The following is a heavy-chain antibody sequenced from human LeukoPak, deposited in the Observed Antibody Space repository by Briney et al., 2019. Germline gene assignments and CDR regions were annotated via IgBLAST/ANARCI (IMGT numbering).Heavy chain of an antibody. D-gene: IGHD3-22*01. V-gene: IGHV4-4*02. CDR2: IYRSGAT. CDR3: ARNAGYSDLNY. CDR1: DDSFSSNNY. J-gene: IGHJ4*02. Sequence: SETLSLTCTVSDDSFSSNNYWTWVRQPPGKGLEWIGEIYRSGATNYNPSLRGRVTVSLDKSKNQFSLRLNSVTAADTAIYYCARNAGYSDLNYWGQGVLVTVSS.